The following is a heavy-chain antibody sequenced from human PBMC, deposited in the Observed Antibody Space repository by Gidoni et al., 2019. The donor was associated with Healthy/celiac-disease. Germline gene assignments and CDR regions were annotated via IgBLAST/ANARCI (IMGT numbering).Heavy chain of an antibody. D-gene: IGHD4-17*01. CDR2: ISWNSGSI. CDR3: AKERTFGTVTTFFDY. Sequence: EVQLVESGGGLVQPGRSLRLSCAASGFPFDDYAMHWVRQAPGKGLEWVSGISWNSGSIGYADSVKGRFTISRDNAKNSLYLQMNSLRAEDTALYYCAKERTFGTVTTFFDYWGQGTLVTVSS. V-gene: IGHV3-9*01. J-gene: IGHJ4*02. CDR1: GFPFDDYA.